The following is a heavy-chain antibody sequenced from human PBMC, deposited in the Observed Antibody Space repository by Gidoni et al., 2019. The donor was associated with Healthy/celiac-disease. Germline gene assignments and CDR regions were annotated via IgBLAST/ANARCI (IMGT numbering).Heavy chain of an antibody. CDR3: TRVGYSSSSPDY. J-gene: IGHJ4*02. CDR1: GFTFGDYA. D-gene: IGHD6-13*01. Sequence: EVQLVESGGGLVKPGRSLRLSCTASGFTFGDYAMSWFRPAPGKGLEWVGFIRSKAYGGTTEYAASVKGRFTISRDDSKSIAYLQMNSLKTEDTAVYYCTRVGYSSSSPDYWGQGTLVTVSS. CDR2: IRSKAYGGTT. V-gene: IGHV3-49*05.